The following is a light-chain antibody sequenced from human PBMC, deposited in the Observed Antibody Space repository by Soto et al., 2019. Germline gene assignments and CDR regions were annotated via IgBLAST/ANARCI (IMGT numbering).Light chain of an antibody. CDR2: GAS. CDR1: QSVSSSY. Sequence: IVLTQSPGTLSLSPGERATLSCRASQSVSSSYFAWYQQKPGQAPRLLISGASSRATGIPDRFSGSGSGTDFTLTISRLEPEDFAVYYCQQYGSSPWTFGQGTKVDIK. V-gene: IGKV3-20*01. CDR3: QQYGSSPWT. J-gene: IGKJ1*01.